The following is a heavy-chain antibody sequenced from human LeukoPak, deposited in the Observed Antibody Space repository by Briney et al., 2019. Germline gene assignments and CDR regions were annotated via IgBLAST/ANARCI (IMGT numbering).Heavy chain of an antibody. CDR1: GGSISSYY. CDR2: TYYSGST. J-gene: IGHJ3*02. Sequence: SETLSLTCTVSGGSISSYYWSWIRQPPGKGLEWIGYTYYSGSTNYNPSLKSRVTISVDTSKNQFSLKLSSVTAADTAVYYCARWTWVTVTPDAFDIWGQGTMVTVSS. D-gene: IGHD4-11*01. V-gene: IGHV4-59*01. CDR3: ARWTWVTVTPDAFDI.